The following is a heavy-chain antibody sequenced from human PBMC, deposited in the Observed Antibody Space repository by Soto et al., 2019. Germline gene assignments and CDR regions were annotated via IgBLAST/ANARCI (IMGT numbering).Heavy chain of an antibody. Sequence: EVQLLESGGGLVQPGGSLKLSCAASGITFNTYAMSWVRQAPGKGLEWVSTISGSGGARYYADSVKGRFIMSRENSKNTLYLQLNRLRAEDTAMYSGSKDFGSGTPARPFAVFDIWGQGTMVTVSS. CDR3: SKDFGSGTPARPFAVFDI. J-gene: IGHJ3*02. V-gene: IGHV3-23*01. D-gene: IGHD3-10*01. CDR1: GITFNTYA. CDR2: ISGSGGAR.